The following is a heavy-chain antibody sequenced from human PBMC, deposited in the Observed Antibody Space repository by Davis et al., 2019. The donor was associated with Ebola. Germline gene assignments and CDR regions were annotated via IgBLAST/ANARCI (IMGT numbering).Heavy chain of an antibody. Sequence: GASLKISCAASGFTFSSYWMHWVRQAPGKGLVWVSRINSDGSRTSYADSVKGRFTISRDNSKNILYLQMSSLRSEDAAVYFCAKDPGGRKVGYQMDVWGEGTTVTVSS. CDR2: INSDGSRT. V-gene: IGHV3-74*01. CDR1: GFTFSSYW. D-gene: IGHD1-14*01. J-gene: IGHJ6*04. CDR3: AKDPGGRKVGYQMDV.